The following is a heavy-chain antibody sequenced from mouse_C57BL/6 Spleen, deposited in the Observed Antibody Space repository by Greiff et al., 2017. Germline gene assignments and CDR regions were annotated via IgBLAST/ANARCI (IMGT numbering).Heavy chain of an antibody. D-gene: IGHD1-1*01. CDR1: GFTFSSYA. J-gene: IGHJ3*01. CDR3: ASHCDGSSYEFAY. CDR2: ISDGGSYT. Sequence: EVHLVESGGGLVKPGGSLKLSCAASGFTFSSYAMSWVRQTPEKRLEWVATISDGGSYTYYPDNLKGRFTISRDNAKNNLYLQMSHLKSEDTSMYYGASHCDGSSYEFAYWGQGTLVTVSA. V-gene: IGHV5-4*01.